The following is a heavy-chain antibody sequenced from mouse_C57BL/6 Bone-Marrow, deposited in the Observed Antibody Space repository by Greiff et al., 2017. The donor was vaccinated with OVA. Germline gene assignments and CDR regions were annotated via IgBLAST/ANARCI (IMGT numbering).Heavy chain of an antibody. Sequence: QVQLQQPGAELVMPGASVKLSCKASGYTFTSYGISWVKQRTGQGLEWIGEIYPRSGNTYYNEKFKGKATLTADKSSSTAYMELRSLTSEDSAVYFCARANWAWFAYWGQGTLVTVSA. D-gene: IGHD4-1*02. CDR1: GYTFTSYG. V-gene: IGHV1-81*01. CDR2: IYPRSGNT. CDR3: ARANWAWFAY. J-gene: IGHJ3*01.